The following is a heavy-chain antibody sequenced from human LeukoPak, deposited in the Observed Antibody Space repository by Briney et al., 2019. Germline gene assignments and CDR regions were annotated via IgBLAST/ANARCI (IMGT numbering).Heavy chain of an antibody. CDR1: GGSISSYY. J-gene: IGHJ4*02. D-gene: IGHD3-16*02. CDR3: ARYYDYVWGSYRPFDY. Sequence: PSETLSLTCTVSGGSISSYYWSWIRQPPGKGLEWIGYIYYSGSTNYNPSLKSRVTISVDTSKNQFSLKLSSVTAADTAVYYCARYYDYVWGSYRPFDYWGQGTLVTVSS. V-gene: IGHV4-59*08. CDR2: IYYSGST.